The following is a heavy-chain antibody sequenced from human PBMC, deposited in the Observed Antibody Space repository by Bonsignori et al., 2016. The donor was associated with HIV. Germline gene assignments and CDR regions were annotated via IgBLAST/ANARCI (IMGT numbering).Heavy chain of an antibody. J-gene: IGHJ6*03. V-gene: IGHV4-59*13. CDR2: IYYSGST. CDR3: ARSTFPSYHYYMDV. Sequence: PGKGLEWIGYIYYSGSTNYNPSLKSRVTISVDTSKNQFSLKLSSVTAADTAVYYCARSTFPSYHYYMDVWGKGTTVTVSS.